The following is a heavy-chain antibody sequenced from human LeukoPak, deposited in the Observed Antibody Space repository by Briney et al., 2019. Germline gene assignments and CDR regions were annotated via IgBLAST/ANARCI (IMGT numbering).Heavy chain of an antibody. J-gene: IGHJ4*02. Sequence: SVKVSCKASGGTLSSYAISWVRQAPGQGLEWIGGIIPIFGTANYAQKFQGRVTITTDECTSTAYMELSSLRSEDTAVYYCAGLSYYYDSSGQYYFDYWGQGTLVTISS. V-gene: IGHV1-69*05. D-gene: IGHD3-22*01. CDR3: AGLSYYYDSSGQYYFDY. CDR2: IIPIFGTA. CDR1: GGTLSSYA.